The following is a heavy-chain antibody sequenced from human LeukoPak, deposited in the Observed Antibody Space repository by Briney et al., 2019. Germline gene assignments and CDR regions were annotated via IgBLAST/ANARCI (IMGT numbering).Heavy chain of an antibody. CDR1: SYTFTSYG. D-gene: IGHD3-10*01. Sequence: GASVKVSCKASSYTFTSYGISWVRQAPGQGLEWMGWISAYNGNTNYAQKLQGRVTMTTDTSTSTACMELRSLRSDDTAVYYCAIYFTREVGSGSYYPDYWGQGTLVTVSS. J-gene: IGHJ4*02. V-gene: IGHV1-18*01. CDR3: AIYFTREVGSGSYYPDY. CDR2: ISAYNGNT.